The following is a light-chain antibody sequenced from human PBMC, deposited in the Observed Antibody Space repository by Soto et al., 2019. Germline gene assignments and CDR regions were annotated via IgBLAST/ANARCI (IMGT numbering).Light chain of an antibody. J-gene: IGKJ2*01. V-gene: IGKV3D-15*01. CDR3: QQSYTTPYT. CDR2: GAS. Sequence: ETVMTQSPATLSVSPGERATLSCRASQSVNSNLAWYQQKPGQAPRLLIYGASSRATGIPDRFSGSGSGTDFTLTIRSLQPEDFATYYCQQSYTTPYTFGQGTKVDIK. CDR1: QSVNSN.